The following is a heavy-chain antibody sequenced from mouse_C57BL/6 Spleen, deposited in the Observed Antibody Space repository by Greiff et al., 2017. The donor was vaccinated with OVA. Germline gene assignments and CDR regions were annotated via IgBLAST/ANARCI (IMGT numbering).Heavy chain of an antibody. Sequence: QVQLQQPGAELVMPGASVKLSCKASGYTFTSYWMHWVKQRPGQGLEWIGEIDPSDSYTNYNQKFKGKSTLTVDTSSSTTYKQLSRLTTEDSAVKYCRRGRYYDYIDYWGQGTTLTVSA. D-gene: IGHD2-4*01. CDR2: IDPSDSYT. CDR1: GYTFTSYW. J-gene: IGHJ2*01. CDR3: RRGRYYDYIDY. V-gene: IGHV1-69*01.